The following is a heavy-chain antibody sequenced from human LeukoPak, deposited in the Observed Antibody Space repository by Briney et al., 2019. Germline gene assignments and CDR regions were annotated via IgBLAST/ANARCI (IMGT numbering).Heavy chain of an antibody. CDR1: GFTFSSYG. CDR3: ARDYCTSTSCFDY. CDR2: IWYDGSKK. J-gene: IGHJ4*02. D-gene: IGHD2-2*01. Sequence: GGSLRLSCAASGFTFSSYGMYWVRQAPGKGLEWVAVIWYDGSKKYYADSVKGRFTISRDNSKNTLYLQMSSLRAEDTAVYYCARDYCTSTSCFDYWGQGTLVTVSS. V-gene: IGHV3-33*01.